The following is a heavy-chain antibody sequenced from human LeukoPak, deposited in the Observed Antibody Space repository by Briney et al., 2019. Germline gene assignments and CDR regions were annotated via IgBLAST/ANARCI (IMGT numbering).Heavy chain of an antibody. Sequence: PSETLSLTCTVSGGSISSSSYYWSWIRQPPGKGLEWIGEINHSGSTNYNPSLKSRVTISVDTSKNQFSLKLSSVTAADTAVYYCARGLTDIAVYAFFDYWGQGTLVTVSS. V-gene: IGHV4-39*07. CDR2: INHSGST. J-gene: IGHJ4*02. D-gene: IGHD6-19*01. CDR3: ARGLTDIAVYAFFDY. CDR1: GGSISSSSYY.